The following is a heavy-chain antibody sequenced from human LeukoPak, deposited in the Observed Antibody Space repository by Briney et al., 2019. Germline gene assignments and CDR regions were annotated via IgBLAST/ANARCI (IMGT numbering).Heavy chain of an antibody. CDR3: ARARRLKGGSPFDY. CDR2: IYYSGST. CDR1: GGSISSYY. Sequence: SETLSLTCTVSGGSISSYYWSWIRQPPGKGLEWIGYIYYSGSTNYNPSLKSRVTISVDTSKNQFSLKLSSVTAADTAVYYCARARRLKGGSPFDYWGQGTLVTVSS. D-gene: IGHD3-16*01. V-gene: IGHV4-59*01. J-gene: IGHJ4*02.